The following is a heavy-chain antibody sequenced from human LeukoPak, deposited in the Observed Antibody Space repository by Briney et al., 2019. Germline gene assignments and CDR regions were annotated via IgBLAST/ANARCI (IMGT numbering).Heavy chain of an antibody. Sequence: SETLSLTCTVSGGSISSSSYYWGWIRQPPGKGLEWIGSIYYSGSTYYNPSLKSRVTISVDTSKNQFSLKLSSVTAADTAVYYCARAQNYYDSSGFPAFVAFDIWGQGTMVTVSS. D-gene: IGHD3-22*01. J-gene: IGHJ3*02. CDR3: ARAQNYYDSSGFPAFVAFDI. V-gene: IGHV4-39*01. CDR2: IYYSGST. CDR1: GGSISSSSYY.